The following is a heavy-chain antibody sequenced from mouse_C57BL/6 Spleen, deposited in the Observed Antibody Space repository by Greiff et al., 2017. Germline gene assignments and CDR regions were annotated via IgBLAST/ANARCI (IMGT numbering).Heavy chain of an antibody. J-gene: IGHJ3*01. CDR3: AREGAQATFWFAY. CDR1: GYTFTSYW. CDR2: INPSNGGT. V-gene: IGHV1-53*01. Sequence: QVQLQQPGTELVKPGASGYTFTSYWMHWVKQRPGQGLEWIGNINPSNGGTNYNEKFKSKATLTVDKSSSTAYMQLSSLTSEDSAVYYCAREGAQATFWFAYWGQGTLVTVSA. D-gene: IGHD3-2*02.